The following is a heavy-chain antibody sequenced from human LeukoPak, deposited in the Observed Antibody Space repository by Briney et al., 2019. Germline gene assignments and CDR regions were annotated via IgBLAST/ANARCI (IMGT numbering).Heavy chain of an antibody. CDR1: GGSFSGYY. CDR3: ARRTYDLWSGDYTGAFDI. Sequence: SETLSLTCAVYGGSFSGYYWSWIRQPPGKGLEWIGEIDHSGSTNYNPSLKSRVTISVDTSKNQFSLKLSSVTAADTAVYYCARRTYDLWSGDYTGAFDIWGQGTMVTVSS. D-gene: IGHD3-3*01. J-gene: IGHJ3*02. V-gene: IGHV4-34*01. CDR2: IDHSGST.